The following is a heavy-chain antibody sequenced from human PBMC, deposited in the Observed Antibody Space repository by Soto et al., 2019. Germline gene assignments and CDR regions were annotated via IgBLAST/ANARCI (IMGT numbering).Heavy chain of an antibody. D-gene: IGHD1-26*01. V-gene: IGHV3-33*01. Sequence: QVQLVESGGGVVQPGRSLRLSCAASGFTFSSYGMHWVRQAPGKGLEWVAVIWYDGSNKYYADSVKGRFTISRYNSKNTLYLQMNSLRAEDTAVYYCARAREWRYPGAGIDPWGQGTLVTVSS. CDR1: GFTFSSYG. CDR3: ARAREWRYPGAGIDP. CDR2: IWYDGSNK. J-gene: IGHJ5*02.